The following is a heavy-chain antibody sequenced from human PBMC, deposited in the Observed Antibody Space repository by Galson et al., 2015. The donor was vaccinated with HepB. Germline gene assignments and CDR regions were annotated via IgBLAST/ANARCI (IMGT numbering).Heavy chain of an antibody. CDR3: AKEGSTIGWQVVDY. V-gene: IGHV3-30*18. CDR1: GFTFSIFG. CDR2: ISYDGNNK. D-gene: IGHD2-2*01. J-gene: IGHJ4*02. Sequence: SLRLSCAASGFTFSIFGIHWVRQAPGKGLEWVAVISYDGNNKYYADSVKGRFTISRDNSKNTLYLQMNSLRAEDTAVYYCAKEGSTIGWQVVDYWGQGTLVTVSS.